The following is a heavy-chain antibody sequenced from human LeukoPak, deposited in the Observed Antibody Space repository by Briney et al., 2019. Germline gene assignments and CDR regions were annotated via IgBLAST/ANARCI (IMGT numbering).Heavy chain of an antibody. CDR2: ISWNSGSI. Sequence: GGSLRLSCAASGFTFDDYAMHWVRQAPGKGLEWVSGISWNSGSIGYADSVKGRFTISRDNAKNSLYLQMNSLRAEDTALYYCAKGYYDILTGYYNYWGQGTLVTVSS. CDR1: GFTFDDYA. J-gene: IGHJ4*02. D-gene: IGHD3-9*01. V-gene: IGHV3-9*01. CDR3: AKGYYDILTGYYNY.